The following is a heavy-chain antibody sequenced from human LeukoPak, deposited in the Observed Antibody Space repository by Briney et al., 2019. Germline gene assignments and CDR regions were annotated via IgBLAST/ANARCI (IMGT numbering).Heavy chain of an antibody. CDR3: ARGLNVFGVVIPLYGMDV. V-gene: IGHV4-59*12. J-gene: IGHJ6*02. CDR1: GGSISSYY. Sequence: PSETLSLTCTVSGGSISSYYWSWIRQPPGKGLEWIGYIYYSGSTNYNPSLKSRVTISVDTSKNQFSLKLSSVTAADTAVYYCARGLNVFGVVIPLYGMDVWGQGTTVTVSS. D-gene: IGHD3-3*01. CDR2: IYYSGST.